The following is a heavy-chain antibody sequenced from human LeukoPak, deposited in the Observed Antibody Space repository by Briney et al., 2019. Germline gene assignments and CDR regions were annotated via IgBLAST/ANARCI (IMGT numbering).Heavy chain of an antibody. CDR3: ATAPYCSGGSCYRGIGFDY. CDR1: GYTLTELS. V-gene: IGHV1-24*01. Sequence: ASVKVSCKVSGYTLTELSMHWVRQALGKGLEWMGGFDPEDGETIYAQKFQGRVTMTEDTSTDTAYMELSSLRSEDTAVYYCATAPYCSGGSCYRGIGFDYWGQGTLVTVSS. J-gene: IGHJ4*02. CDR2: FDPEDGET. D-gene: IGHD2-15*01.